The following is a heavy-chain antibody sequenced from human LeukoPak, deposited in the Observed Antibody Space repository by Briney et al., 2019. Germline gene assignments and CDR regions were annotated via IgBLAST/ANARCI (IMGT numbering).Heavy chain of an antibody. J-gene: IGHJ4*02. D-gene: IGHD2-2*01. CDR2: IKTDGLTT. V-gene: IGHV3-74*03. CDR1: GFTFSIYS. CDR3: AKDLPAAYFDY. Sequence: GGSLRLSCAASGFTFSIYSMHWVRQAPGKGLVWVSRIKTDGLTTTYADSVKGRFTISRDNARNTLYLQMDSLRAEDTAVYHCAKDLPAAYFDYWGQGTLVTVSS.